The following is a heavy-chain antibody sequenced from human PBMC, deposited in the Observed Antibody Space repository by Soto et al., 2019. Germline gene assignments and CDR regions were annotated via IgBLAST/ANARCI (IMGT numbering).Heavy chain of an antibody. V-gene: IGHV4-4*07. CDR2: MYGSGSA. CDR3: ARERQLDMHSYYYAMDV. CDR1: GVSISDGY. Sequence: QVQLQERSPGLVRPSETLSLTCSVSGVSISDGYWSWIRQTAGEGLEWIGRMYGSGSAKINPSLQSRVSLSVDTPKRQFALKVMSVTAADTAVYYCARERQLDMHSYYYAMDVWGQGISVTVSS. J-gene: IGHJ6*02. D-gene: IGHD2-2*01.